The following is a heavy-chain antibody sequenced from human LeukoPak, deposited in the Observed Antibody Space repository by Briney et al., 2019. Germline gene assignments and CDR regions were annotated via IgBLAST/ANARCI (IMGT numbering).Heavy chain of an antibody. D-gene: IGHD6-6*01. Sequence: PSETLSLTCTVSGDSMINSSYYWGWIRQPPGKGLEWIGEINHSGSTNYNPSLKSRVTISVDTSKNQFSLKLSSVTAADTAVYYCARVGGSIAARRANWLDPWGQGTLVTVSS. CDR1: GDSMINSSYY. J-gene: IGHJ5*02. V-gene: IGHV4-39*07. CDR2: INHSGST. CDR3: ARVGGSIAARRANWLDP.